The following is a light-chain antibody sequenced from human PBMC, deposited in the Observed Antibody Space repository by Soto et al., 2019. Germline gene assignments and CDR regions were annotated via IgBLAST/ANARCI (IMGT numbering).Light chain of an antibody. CDR2: AAS. CDR3: QQYESYPVT. J-gene: IGKJ5*01. Sequence: IQMTQSPSSLSASVGDRVTITCRASQGISSYLNWYHQKPGKAPKPLIYAASSLKSGVPSRFSGSGSGTDFTLTISSLQPEDFASYYCQQYESYPVTFGQGTRLEIK. CDR1: QGISSY. V-gene: IGKV1-16*01.